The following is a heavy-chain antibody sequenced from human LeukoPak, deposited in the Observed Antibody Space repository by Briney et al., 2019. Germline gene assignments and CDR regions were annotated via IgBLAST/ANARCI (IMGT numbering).Heavy chain of an antibody. CDR2: ISGSGGST. D-gene: IGHD1-1*01. J-gene: IGHJ4*02. CDR1: GFTFSSYG. V-gene: IGHV3-23*01. Sequence: GGSLRLSCAASGFTFSSYGMSWVRQAPGKGLEWVSAISGSGGSTYYADSVKGRFTISRDNSKNTLYLQMNSLRAEDTAVYYCAKDRYNWNDAVSAYYFDYWGQGTLVTVSS. CDR3: AKDRYNWNDAVSAYYFDY.